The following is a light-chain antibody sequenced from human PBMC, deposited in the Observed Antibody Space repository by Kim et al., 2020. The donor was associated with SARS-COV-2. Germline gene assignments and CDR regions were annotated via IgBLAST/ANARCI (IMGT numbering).Light chain of an antibody. Sequence: SYELTQPPSVSVSPEQTASITCSGDKLGDKYACWYQQKPGQSPVLVIYQDSKRPSGIPERFSGSNSGNTATLTISGTQAMDEADYYCQAWDSSHVVFGGGTKLTVL. V-gene: IGLV3-1*01. CDR2: QDS. J-gene: IGLJ2*01. CDR3: QAWDSSHVV. CDR1: KLGDKY.